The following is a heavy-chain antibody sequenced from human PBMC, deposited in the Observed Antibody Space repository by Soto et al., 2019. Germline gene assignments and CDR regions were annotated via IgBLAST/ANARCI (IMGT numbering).Heavy chain of an antibody. V-gene: IGHV3-23*01. CDR1: GFTFVRYA. J-gene: IGHJ6*02. D-gene: IGHD5-18*01. Sequence: VSLLLACAAYGFTFVRYAMSWVRQAPGNVLEWVSAISGSGGSTYYADSVKGRFTISRDNSKNTLYLQMNSLRADDTAVYYCAKSSPRGYSYGSLDYYYGMDVWGQGTTVTVSS. CDR2: ISGSGGST. CDR3: AKSSPRGYSYGSLDYYYGMDV.